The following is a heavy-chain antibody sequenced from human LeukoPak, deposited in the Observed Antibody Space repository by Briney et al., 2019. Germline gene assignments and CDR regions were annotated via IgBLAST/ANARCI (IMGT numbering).Heavy chain of an antibody. CDR2: INQDGSAK. D-gene: IGHD1-7*01. CDR3: ARWEIRGTAHKLDY. Sequence: PGGSLRLSCVASGFTLSSHWMSWVRQAPGKGLGWVANINQDGSAKYFVDSVKGRFTISRDNAKNSMYLQMNSLRAEDTAVYYCARWEIRGTAHKLDYWGQGTLVTVSS. CDR1: GFTLSSHW. J-gene: IGHJ4*02. V-gene: IGHV3-7*01.